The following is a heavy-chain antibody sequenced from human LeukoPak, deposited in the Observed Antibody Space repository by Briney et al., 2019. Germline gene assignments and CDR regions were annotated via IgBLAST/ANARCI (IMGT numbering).Heavy chain of an antibody. V-gene: IGHV4-39*07. CDR1: GASISSGSYY. Sequence: PSETLSLTCTVSGASISSGSYYWGWIRQPPGKGLEWIGSIYYSGTTYYNPSLKSRVTISLDTSKNQFSLKLSSVTAADTAVYYCARITSAFCDQWGQGILVTVSS. CDR2: IYYSGTT. J-gene: IGHJ4*02. D-gene: IGHD3-10*01. CDR3: ARITSAFCDQ.